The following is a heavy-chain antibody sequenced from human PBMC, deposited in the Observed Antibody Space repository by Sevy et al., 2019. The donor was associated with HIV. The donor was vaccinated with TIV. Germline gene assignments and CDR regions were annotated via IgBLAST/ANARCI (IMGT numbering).Heavy chain of an antibody. D-gene: IGHD3-3*01. J-gene: IGHJ4*02. CDR2: VIPIFGTS. Sequence: ASVKVSCKSSGGTFSSYAISWVRQAPGQGLEWMGGVIPIFGTSNYAQKFQGRVTITADESTSTAYMELSSLRSDDTAVYYCARGRFLEGHSDYWGQGTLVTVSS. CDR1: GGTFSSYA. CDR3: ARGRFLEGHSDY. V-gene: IGHV1-69*13.